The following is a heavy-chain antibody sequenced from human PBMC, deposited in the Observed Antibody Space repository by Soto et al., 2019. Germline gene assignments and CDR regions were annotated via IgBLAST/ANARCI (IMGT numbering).Heavy chain of an antibody. CDR2: INPGNGNR. CDR1: GYTFTSYA. CDR3: ASVDTLMATIAFDI. J-gene: IGHJ3*02. Sequence: ASVKVSCKASGYTFTSYAIHWVRQVPGQRLEWMGWINPGNGNRRYSQKFQDRVTITRDTSASTAYMELSSLRSEDSSVYYCASVDTLMATIAFDIWGPGTMVTVSS. D-gene: IGHD5-12*01. V-gene: IGHV1-3*01.